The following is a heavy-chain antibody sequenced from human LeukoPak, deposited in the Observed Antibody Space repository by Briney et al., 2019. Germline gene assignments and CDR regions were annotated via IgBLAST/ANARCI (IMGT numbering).Heavy chain of an antibody. J-gene: IGHJ4*02. CDR3: ARTYDYGDPGYFDY. D-gene: IGHD4-17*01. CDR2: IYFSGST. V-gene: IGHV4-31*03. CDR1: GGSISSGGYY. Sequence: SETLSLTCTVSGGSISSGGYYWSWIRQHPGKGLEWIGYIYFSGSTYYNPSLKSRVTISVDTSKNQFSLKLSSVTAADTAVYYCARTYDYGDPGYFDYWDQGTLVTVSS.